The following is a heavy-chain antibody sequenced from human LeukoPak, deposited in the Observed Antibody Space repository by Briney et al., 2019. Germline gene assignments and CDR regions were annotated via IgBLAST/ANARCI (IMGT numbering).Heavy chain of an antibody. CDR1: GFTFSSYG. CDR2: IRYDGSNK. D-gene: IGHD3-22*01. V-gene: IGHV3-30*02. J-gene: IGHJ4*02. CDR3: ARDKDYYDSSGYYYEFDY. Sequence: GGSLRLSCAASGFTFSSYGMHWVRQAPGKGLEWVAFIRYDGSNKYYVDSVKGRFTISRDNSKNTLYLQMNSLRAEDTAVYYCARDKDYYDSSGYYYEFDYWGQGTLVTVSS.